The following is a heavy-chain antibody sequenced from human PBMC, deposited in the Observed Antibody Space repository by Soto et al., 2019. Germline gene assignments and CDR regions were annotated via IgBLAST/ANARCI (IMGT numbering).Heavy chain of an antibody. V-gene: IGHV3-23*01. CDR3: GKATNFGVGPDYYYYYGMDV. CDR1: VFTFISYA. D-gene: IGHD3-3*01. CDR2: VSGSGETT. Sequence: PGGSLRLSCASSVFTFISYAMSWVRQAPGKGLEWVSTVSGSGETTYYTDSVKGRFTISGDNSKSTLYLQMTSLRGEDTAVYYCGKATNFGVGPDYYYYYGMDVWGQGTTVTVSS. J-gene: IGHJ6*02.